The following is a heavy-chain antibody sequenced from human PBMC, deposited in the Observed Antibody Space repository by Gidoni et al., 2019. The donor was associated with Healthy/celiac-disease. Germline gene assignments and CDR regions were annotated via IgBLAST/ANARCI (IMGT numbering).Heavy chain of an antibody. CDR2: IRSKANSYAT. J-gene: IGHJ4*02. CDR1: GFTFSGSA. D-gene: IGHD4-17*01. CDR3: TTVRGDYALFDY. Sequence: EVQLVESGGGLVQPGGSRKLSCAASGFTFSGSAMPWVRQASGKGLEWVGRIRSKANSYATAYAASVKGRFTISRDDSKNTAYLQMNSLKTEDTAVYYCTTVRGDYALFDYWGQGTLVTVSS. V-gene: IGHV3-73*02.